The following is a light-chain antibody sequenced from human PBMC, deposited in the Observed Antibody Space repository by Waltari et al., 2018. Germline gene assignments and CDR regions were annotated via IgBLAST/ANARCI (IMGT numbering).Light chain of an antibody. V-gene: IGKV3-15*01. J-gene: IGKJ1*01. CDR3: QQYRDWPRT. CDR2: DAT. Sequence: EIVMTQSPATLSVSPGESATLSCRASQSIGSNVAWYQQKPGQAPRLLIYDATTRDTDIAARFSGSGSGTEFTLTISSLQSEDFAVYFCQQYRDWPRTFGHGTKVETK. CDR1: QSIGSN.